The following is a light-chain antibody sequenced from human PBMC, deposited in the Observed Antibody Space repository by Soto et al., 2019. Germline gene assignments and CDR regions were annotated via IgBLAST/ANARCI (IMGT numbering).Light chain of an antibody. CDR2: GAS. V-gene: IGKV3-20*01. Sequence: EIVLTQSPGTLSLSPGKRATLSCRASQSISSSYLAWYQQRPGQAPRLLIYGASSRATGIQDRFSGSGSGTEFTLTIRRLEPEDFAVYYCQQYGSSSWTFGQGTKVDIK. J-gene: IGKJ1*01. CDR3: QQYGSSSWT. CDR1: QSISSSY.